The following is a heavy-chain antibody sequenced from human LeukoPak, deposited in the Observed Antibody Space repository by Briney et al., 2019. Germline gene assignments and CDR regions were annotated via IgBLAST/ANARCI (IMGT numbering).Heavy chain of an antibody. V-gene: IGHV4-30-4*01. CDR1: GGSISSGDYY. D-gene: IGHD3-10*01. CDR2: IYYSGST. CDR3: ARGHYGIN. Sequence: PSQTLSLTCTVSGGSISSGDYYWRWIRQPPGKGLEWIGYIYYSGSTYYNPSLESRVTISVDTSKNQFSLKLSSVTAADTAVYYCARGHYGINWGQGTLVTVSS. J-gene: IGHJ4*02.